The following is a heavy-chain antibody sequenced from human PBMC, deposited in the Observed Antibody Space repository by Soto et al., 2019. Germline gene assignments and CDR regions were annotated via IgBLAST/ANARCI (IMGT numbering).Heavy chain of an antibody. CDR3: ARDYYYDSSGYHPGYYYYGMDV. V-gene: IGHV3-30-3*01. CDR2: ISYDGSNK. CDR1: GFTFSSYA. D-gene: IGHD3-22*01. J-gene: IGHJ6*02. Sequence: TGGSLRLSCAASGFTFSSYAMHWVRQAPGKGLEWVAVISYDGSNKYYADSVKGRFTISRDNSKNTLYLQMNSLRAEDTAVYYCARDYYYDSSGYHPGYYYYGMDVWGQGTTVTVSS.